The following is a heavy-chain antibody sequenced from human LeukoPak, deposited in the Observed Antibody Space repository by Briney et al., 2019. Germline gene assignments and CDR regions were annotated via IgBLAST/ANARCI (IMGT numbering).Heavy chain of an antibody. V-gene: IGHV3-74*01. J-gene: IGHJ4*01. Sequence: GGSLRLSCAASGFTISGFWMHWVRQVPGEGLVWVARMNSAGTTINYADSVKGRFTISRDNVKNTLHLQMNNLSLEDTAVYFCIREVQVRASASLGLWGRGTLVTVS. D-gene: IGHD1-1*01. CDR3: IREVQVRASASLGL. CDR1: GFTISGFW. CDR2: MNSAGTTI.